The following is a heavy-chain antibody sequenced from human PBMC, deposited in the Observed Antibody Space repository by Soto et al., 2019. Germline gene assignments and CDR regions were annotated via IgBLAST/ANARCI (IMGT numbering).Heavy chain of an antibody. V-gene: IGHV3-23*01. CDR1: GFTFSSYA. D-gene: IGHD6-19*01. J-gene: IGHJ4*02. Sequence: EVQLLESGGGLVQPGGSLRLSCAASGFTFSSYAMSWVRQAPGKGLEWVSAISGSGGSTYYADSVKGRFTISRDNSKNTLYLQMNSLRADDTAVYYCSKDSEGWNYLGYWGQGTLVTVSS. CDR3: SKDSEGWNYLGY. CDR2: ISGSGGST.